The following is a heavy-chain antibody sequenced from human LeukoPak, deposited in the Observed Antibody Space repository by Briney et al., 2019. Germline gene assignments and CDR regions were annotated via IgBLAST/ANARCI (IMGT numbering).Heavy chain of an antibody. V-gene: IGHV3-33*01. CDR3: ARDTAVGRLEDY. CDR2: IWYHGRNQ. J-gene: IGHJ4*02. D-gene: IGHD6-13*01. Sequence: GGSLRLSCAASGFTFSSYGFHWVRQAPGKGLEWVADIWYHGRNQYYADSVKGRFTISRDDSKNTLYLQMNSLRAEDTAIYYCARDTAVGRLEDYWGQGTWSPSPQ. CDR1: GFTFSSYG.